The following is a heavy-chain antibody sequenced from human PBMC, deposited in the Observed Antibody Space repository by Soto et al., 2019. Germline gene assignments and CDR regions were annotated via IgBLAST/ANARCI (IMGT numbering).Heavy chain of an antibody. CDR1: GLNVSSNS. CDR2: TYSGGSS. J-gene: IGHJ6*04. V-gene: IGHV3-66*01. Sequence: EVQLVESGGGLVQPGGSLRVSCAASGLNVSSNSMNWVRQAPGRGLEWVSITYSGGSSYYADSVKGRVTISRDNSKNTLLRQMNSLRSEDTAVYYCSRAGAYSSANLDVGRKGPTVTVSS. CDR3: SRAGAYSSANLDV. D-gene: IGHD6-25*01.